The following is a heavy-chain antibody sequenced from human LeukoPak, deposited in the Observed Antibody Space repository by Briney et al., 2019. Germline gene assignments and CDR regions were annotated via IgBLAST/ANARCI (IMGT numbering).Heavy chain of an antibody. Sequence: SETLSLTCTVSGYSISSGYYWGWIRQPPGKGLEWIGSIYHSGSTYYNPSLKSRVTISVDTSKNQFSLKLSSVTAADTAVYYCARDLLRLVVVAATDAFDIWGQGTMVTVSS. J-gene: IGHJ3*02. CDR1: GYSISSGYY. D-gene: IGHD2-15*01. CDR2: IYHSGST. CDR3: ARDLLRLVVVAATDAFDI. V-gene: IGHV4-38-2*02.